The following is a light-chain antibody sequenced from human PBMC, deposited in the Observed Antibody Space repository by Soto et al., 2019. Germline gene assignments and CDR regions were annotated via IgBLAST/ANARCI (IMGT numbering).Light chain of an antibody. Sequence: VMMQSPANLSVSPGEGVTLFCRANQNVASNIAWYQVKPAQPPRLLIYASSTRATGIPATFSGSGSGTQFSLTISSLQSEDSAVYYCQQYYHWGLSFGGGTKVEI. V-gene: IGKV3D-15*02. CDR3: QQYYHWGLS. CDR2: ASS. J-gene: IGKJ4*01. CDR1: QNVASN.